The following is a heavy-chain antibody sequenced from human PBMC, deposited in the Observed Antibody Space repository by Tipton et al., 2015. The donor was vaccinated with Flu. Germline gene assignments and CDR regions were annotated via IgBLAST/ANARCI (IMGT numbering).Heavy chain of an antibody. CDR1: GGSISTYY. J-gene: IGHJ6*02. CDR3: ARMTTVTTSGYYGLDV. CDR2: IYYSGST. V-gene: IGHV4-59*12. Sequence: TLSLTCTVSGGSISTYYWSWIRQPPGKGLEWIGSIYYSGSTYYNPSLKSRVTTSVDTSKNHFSLNLSSVTAADTAVYYCARMTTVTTSGYYGLDVWGQGATVTVSS. D-gene: IGHD4-17*01.